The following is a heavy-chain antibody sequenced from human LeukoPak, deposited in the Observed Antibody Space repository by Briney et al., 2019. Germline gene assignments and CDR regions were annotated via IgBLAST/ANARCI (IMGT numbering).Heavy chain of an antibody. CDR2: IRYDGSNK. J-gene: IGHJ4*02. Sequence: GGSLRLSCGASGFTFSSYGMHWVRQAPGKGLEWVAFIRYDGSNKYYADSVKGRFTISRDNSKNTLYLQMNSLRAEDTAVYYCAKEPVGYCSSTSCYAPDYWGQGTLVTVSS. V-gene: IGHV3-30*02. D-gene: IGHD2-2*01. CDR3: AKEPVGYCSSTSCYAPDY. CDR1: GFTFSSYG.